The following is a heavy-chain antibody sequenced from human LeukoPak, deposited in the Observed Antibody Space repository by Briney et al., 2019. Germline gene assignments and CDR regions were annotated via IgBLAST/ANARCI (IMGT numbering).Heavy chain of an antibody. Sequence: PGGSLRLSCAASGFTFSDYHMSWFRQAPGKGLEWVTYISSSGSSTYYADSVKGRFTISRDNARNSLYLQMNSLRAEDTAVYYCVRSSSGSLGGSWGQGTLVTVSS. CDR3: VRSSSGSLGGS. J-gene: IGHJ5*02. CDR1: GFTFSDYH. CDR2: ISSSGSST. V-gene: IGHV3-11*01. D-gene: IGHD6-19*01.